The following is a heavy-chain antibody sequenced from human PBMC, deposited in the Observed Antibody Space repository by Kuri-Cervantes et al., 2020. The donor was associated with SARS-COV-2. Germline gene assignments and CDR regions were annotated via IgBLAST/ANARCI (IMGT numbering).Heavy chain of an antibody. D-gene: IGHD2-21*01. CDR1: GYSISGGYY. V-gene: IGHV4-38-2*01. CDR2: IYHSGST. CDR3: ARAPSILWGHHWFDP. Sequence: GSLRLSCAVSGYSISGGYYWGWIRQPPGKGLEWIGSIYHSGSTYYNPSLKSRVTISVDTSKNQFSLKLSSVTAADTAVYYCARAPSILWGHHWFDPWGQGTLVTVSS. J-gene: IGHJ5*02.